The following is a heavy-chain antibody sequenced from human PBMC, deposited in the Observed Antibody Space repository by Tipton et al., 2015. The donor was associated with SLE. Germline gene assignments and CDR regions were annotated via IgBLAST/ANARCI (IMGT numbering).Heavy chain of an antibody. CDR1: GFTFDDYA. D-gene: IGHD3-16*01. V-gene: IGHV3-9*01. CDR3: AKEGGGGMDV. Sequence: SLRLSCAASGFTFDDYAMHWVRQAPGKGLEWVSGISWNSGSIGYADSVKGRFTISRDNAKNSLYLQMNSLRAEDTALYYCAKEGGGGMDVWGQGTTVTVSS. J-gene: IGHJ6*02. CDR2: ISWNSGSI.